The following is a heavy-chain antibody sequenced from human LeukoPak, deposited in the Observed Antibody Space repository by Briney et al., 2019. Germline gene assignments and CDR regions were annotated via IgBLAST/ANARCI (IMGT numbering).Heavy chain of an antibody. V-gene: IGHV4-4*09. CDR3: ARSPGYSSSWYVDYYYYYMDV. CDR2: IYTSGST. CDR1: GGSISSYY. J-gene: IGHJ6*03. D-gene: IGHD6-13*01. Sequence: PSETLSLTCTVSGGSISSYYWSWIRQPPGKGLEWIGYIYTSGSTNYNPSLKSRVTISVDTSKNQFSLKLSSVTAADTAVYYCARSPGYSSSWYVDYYYYYMDVWGKGTTVTVSS.